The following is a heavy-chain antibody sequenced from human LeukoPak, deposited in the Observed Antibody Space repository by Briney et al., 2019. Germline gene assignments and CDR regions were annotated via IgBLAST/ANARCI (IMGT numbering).Heavy chain of an antibody. CDR3: ARPGEYCSSTRCSPNDGFHI. J-gene: IGHJ3*02. D-gene: IGHD2-2*01. Sequence: ASVKVSCKASGYTFTTYDITWVRQATGQGLEWRGWMNPNSGNTGYAQKFQGRVTMTRNTSISTAYMELSSLRSEDTAVYYCARPGEYCSSTRCSPNDGFHIWGQGTMVTVSS. V-gene: IGHV1-8*01. CDR2: MNPNSGNT. CDR1: GYTFTTYD.